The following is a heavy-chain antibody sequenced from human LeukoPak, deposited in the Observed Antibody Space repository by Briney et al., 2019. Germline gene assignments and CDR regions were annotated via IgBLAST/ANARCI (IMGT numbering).Heavy chain of an antibody. D-gene: IGHD7-27*01. CDR2: INPNSGGT. Sequence: GASVKVSCKASGYTFTGYYMHWGRQAPGQGREWMGGINPNSGGTNYGQKFPGSVTMTRYTSISTAYMELSRLRSDDTAVYYCASHLTGADAFDIWGKGTMVTVSS. J-gene: IGHJ3*02. CDR3: ASHLTGADAFDI. V-gene: IGHV1-2*02. CDR1: GYTFTGYY.